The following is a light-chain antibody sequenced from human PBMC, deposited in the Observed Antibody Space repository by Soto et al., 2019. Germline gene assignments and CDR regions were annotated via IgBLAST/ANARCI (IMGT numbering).Light chain of an antibody. Sequence: AIQLTQSPSSLSATVGDRVTITCRASQGISSALDWYQQKPGKAPKLLIYDASSLESGVPSRFSGSGSWTDFTLTTSSLQPADFAANYCHQFNGYPSFTFGQGTRLEIK. CDR2: DAS. V-gene: IGKV1-13*02. J-gene: IGKJ5*01. CDR3: HQFNGYPSFT. CDR1: QGISSA.